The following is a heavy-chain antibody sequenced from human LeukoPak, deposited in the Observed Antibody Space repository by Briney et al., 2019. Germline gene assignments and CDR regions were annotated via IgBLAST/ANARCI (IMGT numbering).Heavy chain of an antibody. CDR2: ISASGDDT. CDR3: ANRLATFGVVQRAFDI. D-gene: IGHD3-3*01. Sequence: PGGSLRLSCAVSGFTFNNYGMSWVRQAPGKGLEWVSTISASGDDTYYADSVKGRFTISRDSSKNPLYLQMNSLRAEDTAVYYCANRLATFGVVQRAFDIWGQGTMVTVSA. V-gene: IGHV3-23*01. J-gene: IGHJ3*02. CDR1: GFTFNNYG.